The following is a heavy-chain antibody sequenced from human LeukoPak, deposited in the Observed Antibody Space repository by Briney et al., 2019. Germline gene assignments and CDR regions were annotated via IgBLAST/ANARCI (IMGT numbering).Heavy chain of an antibody. CDR1: GGTFSSYA. CDR3: ARTGTTWENWFDP. Sequence: ASVKVSCKASGGTFSSYAISWVRQAPGQGLEWMGGIIPIFGTANYAQKFQGRVTITTDESTSTAYRELSSLRSEDTAVYYCARTGTTWENWFDPWGQGTLVTVSS. V-gene: IGHV1-69*05. J-gene: IGHJ5*02. CDR2: IIPIFGTA. D-gene: IGHD1-7*01.